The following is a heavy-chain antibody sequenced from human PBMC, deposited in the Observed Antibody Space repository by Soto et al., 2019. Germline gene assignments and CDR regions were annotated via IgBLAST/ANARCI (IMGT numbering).Heavy chain of an antibody. V-gene: IGHV3-21*01. CDR1: GFTFSTYS. Sequence: EVQLVESGGGLVKPGGSLRLSCAASGFTFSTYSMNRVRQAPGKGLEWVSSISDSSSYIYYADSVKGRFTISRDNAKNSLYLQMNSLRAEDTAVYYCARYDSSGYYWPYYYYGMDVWGQGTTVTVSS. J-gene: IGHJ6*02. CDR2: ISDSSSYI. CDR3: ARYDSSGYYWPYYYYGMDV. D-gene: IGHD3-22*01.